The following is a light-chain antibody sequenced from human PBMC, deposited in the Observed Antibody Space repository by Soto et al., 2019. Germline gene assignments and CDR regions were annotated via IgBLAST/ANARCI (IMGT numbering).Light chain of an antibody. CDR1: QSVSSN. CDR3: QQYNNWPPIT. Sequence: EIVMTQSPASLSVSPGERATLSCRASQSVSSNLAWYQQKLGQAPRLLIYGASTRATGIPASFSGSGSGTEFTLTTSSLQPEDFAVYYCQQYNNWPPITFGQGTRLEIK. J-gene: IGKJ5*01. CDR2: GAS. V-gene: IGKV3D-15*01.